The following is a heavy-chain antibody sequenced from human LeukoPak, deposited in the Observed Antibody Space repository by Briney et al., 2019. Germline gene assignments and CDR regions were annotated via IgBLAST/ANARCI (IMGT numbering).Heavy chain of an antibody. J-gene: IGHJ4*02. D-gene: IGHD2-2*01. CDR1: GYSISSGYY. CDR2: IYHSGST. V-gene: IGHV4-38-2*02. CDR3: ARDQGRGYIVVVPAAIGYFDY. Sequence: SETLSLTCTVSGYSISSGYYWGWIRQPPGKGLEWIGSIYHSGSTYYNPSLKSRVTISVDTSKNQFSLKLSSVTAADTDVYYCARDQGRGYIVVVPAAIGYFDYWGQGTLVTVSS.